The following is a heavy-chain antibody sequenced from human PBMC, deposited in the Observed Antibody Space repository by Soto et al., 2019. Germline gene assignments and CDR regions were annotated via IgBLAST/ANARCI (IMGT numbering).Heavy chain of an antibody. Sequence: SETLSLTCAVSGASITSNFYYWGWIRRPPGKGLEWIGSIYFDGSTYYKSSLKSRVTISLDTSKNQFSLKLTSVTAADTAVYYCGKVLIGATRHTDFDSWGQGTPVTFSS. D-gene: IGHD2-21*01. J-gene: IGHJ4*02. CDR3: GKVLIGATRHTDFDS. CDR1: GASITSNFYY. CDR2: IYFDGST. V-gene: IGHV4-39*01.